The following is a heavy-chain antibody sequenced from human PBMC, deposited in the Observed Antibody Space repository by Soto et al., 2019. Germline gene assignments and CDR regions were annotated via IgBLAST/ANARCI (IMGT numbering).Heavy chain of an antibody. CDR3: ARIGWFAQLEDY. CDR2: IDPSDSYT. V-gene: IGHV5-10-1*01. CDR1: GYSFTSYW. D-gene: IGHD3-10*01. Sequence: PGESLKISCKGSGYSFTSYWISWVRQMPGKGLEWMGRIDPSDSYTNYSPSFQGHVTISADKYISTAYLQWSSLKASDTDMYYCARIGWFAQLEDYWGQGTLVTVSS. J-gene: IGHJ4*02.